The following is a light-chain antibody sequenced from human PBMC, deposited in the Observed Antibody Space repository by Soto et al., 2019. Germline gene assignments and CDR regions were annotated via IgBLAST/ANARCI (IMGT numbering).Light chain of an antibody. Sequence: AIQMTQFPSSLSASVGDSVTITCRASQDIRSDLGWYQQRPGKAPKLLIYAASSLQSGVPSRFSGSGSGTDFTLTISSLQPEDFATYYCLQDHNYPLTFGGGTKVDIK. CDR3: LQDHNYPLT. J-gene: IGKJ4*01. CDR2: AAS. V-gene: IGKV1-6*01. CDR1: QDIRSD.